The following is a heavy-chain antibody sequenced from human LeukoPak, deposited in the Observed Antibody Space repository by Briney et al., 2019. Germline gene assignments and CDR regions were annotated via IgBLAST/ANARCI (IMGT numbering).Heavy chain of an antibody. CDR3: ARDWTYYYDSSDYPRDSFDI. CDR2: ISSSNSYI. Sequence: GETLSLSCAASGVTFSSYSLNWVREAPGTGLEWVSSISSSNSYIYYADSVKGPFTISRDNAKNSLYLQMNSLRAEDTAVYYCARDWTYYYDSSDYPRDSFDIWGQGTIVTVSS. J-gene: IGHJ3*02. V-gene: IGHV3-21*01. CDR1: GVTFSSYS. D-gene: IGHD3-22*01.